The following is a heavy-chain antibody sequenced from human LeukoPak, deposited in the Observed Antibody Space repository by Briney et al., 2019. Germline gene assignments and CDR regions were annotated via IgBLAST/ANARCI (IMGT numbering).Heavy chain of an antibody. D-gene: IGHD5-18*01. CDR1: GFTFSNAW. CDR3: LYGYPKALDY. J-gene: IGHJ4*02. CDR2: IKSKTDGWTT. Sequence: GGSLRLSCAASGFTFSNAWMSWVRQAPGKGLEWVGRIKSKTDGWTTDYAAPVKGRFTISRDDSKNTLYLQMNSLKTEDTAVYYCLYGYPKALDYWGQGTLVTVSS. V-gene: IGHV3-15*01.